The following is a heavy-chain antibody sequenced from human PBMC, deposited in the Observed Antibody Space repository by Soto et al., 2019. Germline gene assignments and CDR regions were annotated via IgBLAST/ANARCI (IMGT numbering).Heavy chain of an antibody. CDR3: TTSGRRWPDAFDI. D-gene: IGHD2-15*01. Sequence: SETLSLTCAVYGGSFNPYFWNWVRQPPGKGLEWIGEVTPSGGSNYNPSLKSRVTISKDTSKNQFSLKVTSVTAADTAVYYCTTSGRRWPDAFDIWAQGAMVTVSS. CDR1: GGSFNPYF. V-gene: IGHV4-34*01. J-gene: IGHJ3*02. CDR2: VTPSGGS.